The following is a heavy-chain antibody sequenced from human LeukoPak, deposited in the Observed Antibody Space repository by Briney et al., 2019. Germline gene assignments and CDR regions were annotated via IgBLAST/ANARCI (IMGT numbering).Heavy chain of an antibody. CDR2: IVPIFGTA. V-gene: IGHV1-69*05. J-gene: IGHJ4*02. CDR1: GGTFSSYA. Sequence: GASVKVSCKASGGTFSSYAISWVRQAPGQGLEWMGGIVPIFGTANYAQKFQGRVTITTDESTSTAYMELSSLRSEDTAVYYCARSVVTAIFYFDYWGQGTLVTVSP. CDR3: ARSVVTAIFYFDY. D-gene: IGHD2-21*02.